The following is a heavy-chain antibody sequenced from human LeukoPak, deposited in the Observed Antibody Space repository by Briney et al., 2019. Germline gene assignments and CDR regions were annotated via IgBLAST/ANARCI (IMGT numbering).Heavy chain of an antibody. V-gene: IGHV1-18*01. Sequence: ASVKVSCKASGYIFTSYGISRVRQAPGQGLEWMGWISFYNGNTNYAQNLQGRVTMTTDTSTSTAYMELRSLRSDDTAVYYCARVIRFGDFLTWFDPWGQGTLVTVSS. CDR1: GYIFTSYG. D-gene: IGHD3-10*01. CDR2: ISFYNGNT. CDR3: ARVIRFGDFLTWFDP. J-gene: IGHJ5*02.